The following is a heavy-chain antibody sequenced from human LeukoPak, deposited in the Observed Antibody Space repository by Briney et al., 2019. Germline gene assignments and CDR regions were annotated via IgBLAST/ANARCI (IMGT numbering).Heavy chain of an antibody. CDR2: TSAGNGNT. J-gene: IGHJ4*02. Sequence: GASVKVSCKASGYTFTSYAIHWVRQAPGQRLEWMGWTSAGNGNTKYSQNFQGRVIFISNTSATTAFMELSSLRSEDAAVYYCARDSGSGNNDYWGQGTLVTVSS. D-gene: IGHD1-26*01. V-gene: IGHV1-3*01. CDR3: ARDSGSGNNDY. CDR1: GYTFTSYA.